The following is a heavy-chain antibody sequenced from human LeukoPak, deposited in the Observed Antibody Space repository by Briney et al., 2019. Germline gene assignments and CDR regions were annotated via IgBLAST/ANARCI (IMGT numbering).Heavy chain of an antibody. J-gene: IGHJ6*03. Sequence: ASVKVSCKASGYTFTSYGISWVRQAPGQGLEWMGWMNPNSGNTGYAQKFQGRVTMTRNTSISTAYMELSSLRSEDTAVYYCARDSITMVRGVIVDYYYYYYMDVWGKGTTVTISS. CDR1: GYTFTSYG. CDR3: ARDSITMVRGVIVDYYYYYYMDV. D-gene: IGHD3-10*01. V-gene: IGHV1-8*02. CDR2: MNPNSGNT.